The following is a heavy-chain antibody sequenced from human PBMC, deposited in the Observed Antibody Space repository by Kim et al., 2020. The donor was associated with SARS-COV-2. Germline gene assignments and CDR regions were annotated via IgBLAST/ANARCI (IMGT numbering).Heavy chain of an antibody. CDR3: AISFYGSGSYYNDY. Sequence: SETLSLTCTVSGGSISSYYWSWIRQPPGKGLEWIGYIYYSGSTNYNPSLKSRVTISVDTSKNQFSLKLSSVTAADTAVYYCAISFYGSGSYYNDYWGQGTLVTVSS. CDR2: IYYSGST. D-gene: IGHD3-10*01. J-gene: IGHJ4*02. CDR1: GGSISSYY. V-gene: IGHV4-59*08.